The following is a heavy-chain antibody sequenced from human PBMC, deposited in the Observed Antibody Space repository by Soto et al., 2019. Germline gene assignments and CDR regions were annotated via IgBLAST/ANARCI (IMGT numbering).Heavy chain of an antibody. CDR3: ASSSRLTAPFDY. CDR1: GGSISSSSFH. CDR2: IYYSGST. Sequence: SETLSLTCTVSGGSISSSSFHWGWIRQPPGKGLEWIGSIYYSGSTYYSPSLKSRVTISVDTSKNQFSLKLSSVTAADTAVYYCASSSRLTAPFDYWGQGTLVTVSS. D-gene: IGHD3-16*01. V-gene: IGHV4-39*01. J-gene: IGHJ4*02.